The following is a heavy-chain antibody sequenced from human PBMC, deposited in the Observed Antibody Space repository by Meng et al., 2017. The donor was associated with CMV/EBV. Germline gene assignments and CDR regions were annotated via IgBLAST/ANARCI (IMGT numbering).Heavy chain of an antibody. CDR2: IIPILGIA. V-gene: IGHV1-69*10. D-gene: IGHD2-2*01. CDR3: ARDRYCSSTSCHHHSPYGMDV. CDR1: GGTFSSYA. Sequence: SVKVSCKASGGTFSSYAISWVRQAPGQGLEWMGGIIPILGIANYAQKFQGRVTITEDKSTSTAYMELSSLRSEDTAVYYCARDRYCSSTSCHHHSPYGMDVWGQGTTVTVSS. J-gene: IGHJ6*02.